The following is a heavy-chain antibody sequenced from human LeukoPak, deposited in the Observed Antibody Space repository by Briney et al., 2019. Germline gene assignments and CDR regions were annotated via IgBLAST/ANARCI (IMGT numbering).Heavy chain of an antibody. V-gene: IGHV3-9*01. CDR3: AKDCGGTGDDAFDI. CDR1: GFTFDDYA. CDR2: ISWNSGSI. J-gene: IGHJ3*02. D-gene: IGHD4-23*01. Sequence: PGGSLRLSCAASGFTFDDYAMHWVRQAPGKGLEWVSGISWNSGSIGYADSVKGRFTISRDNAKDSLYLQMNSLRAEDTALYYCAKDCGGTGDDAFDIWGQGTMVTVSS.